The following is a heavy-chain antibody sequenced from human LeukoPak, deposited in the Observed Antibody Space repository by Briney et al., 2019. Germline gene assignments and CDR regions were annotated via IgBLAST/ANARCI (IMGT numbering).Heavy chain of an antibody. CDR3: ARADMATITVDY. CDR1: GFTFRSYE. CDR2: ISSSGSSI. Sequence: GGSLRLSCAASGFTFRSYEMNWVRQAPGKGLKWVSYISSSGSSIYYADSVKGRFTISRDNAKNSLFLQMNSLRAEDTAVYYCARADMATITVDYWGQGTLVTVS. V-gene: IGHV3-48*03. D-gene: IGHD5-24*01. J-gene: IGHJ4*02.